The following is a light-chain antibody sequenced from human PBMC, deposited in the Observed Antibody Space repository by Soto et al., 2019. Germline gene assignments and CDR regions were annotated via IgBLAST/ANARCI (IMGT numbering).Light chain of an antibody. J-gene: IGLJ1*01. V-gene: IGLV2-14*03. CDR3: CSYSRSSPYV. CDR1: SSDVGAYNY. CDR2: DVS. Sequence: QSALTQPASVSGSPGQSITISCTGTSSDVGAYNYVSWYQHHPGKVPRLMIFDVSNRPSGVSNRFSGSKSGNTASLTISGLQAEDEADYYCCSYSRSSPYVFGAGTKLTV.